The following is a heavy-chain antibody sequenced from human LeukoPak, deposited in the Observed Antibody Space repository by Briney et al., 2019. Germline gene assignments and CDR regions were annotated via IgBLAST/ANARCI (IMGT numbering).Heavy chain of an antibody. CDR1: GDSISSNSAA. CDR2: THYRSKWYN. CDR3: AREGSVDTAMALDY. Sequence: PSQTLSLTCAISGDSISSNSAAWNWIRQSPSRGLEWLGRTHYRSKWYNDYAVSVKSRITINPDTSKNQFSLQLNSVTPEDTAVYYCAREGSVDTAMALDYWGQGTLVTVSS. J-gene: IGHJ4*02. V-gene: IGHV6-1*01. D-gene: IGHD5-18*01.